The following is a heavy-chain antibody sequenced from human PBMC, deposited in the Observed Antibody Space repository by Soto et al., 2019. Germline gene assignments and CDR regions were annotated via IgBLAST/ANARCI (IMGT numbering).Heavy chain of an antibody. D-gene: IGHD1-1*01. CDR2: IYSGGST. V-gene: IGHV3-53*01. CDR3: ARTPGPYYFDY. J-gene: IGHJ4*02. Sequence: GGSLRLSCAASGFTVSSNYMSWVRQAPGKGLEWVSVIYSGGSTYYADSVKGRFTISRDNSKNTLYLQMNSLRAEDTAVYYCARTPGPYYFDYWGQGTLVTVSS. CDR1: GFTVSSNY.